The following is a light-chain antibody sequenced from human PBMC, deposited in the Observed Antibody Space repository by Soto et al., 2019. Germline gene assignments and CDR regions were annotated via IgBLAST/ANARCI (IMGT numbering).Light chain of an antibody. J-gene: IGKJ1*01. CDR2: GAS. CDR1: QTISSNY. V-gene: IGKV3-20*01. CDR3: QQYGSSGT. Sequence: TPSPWILPVSPAAGASLSCRASQTISSNYLAWYQQKPGQPPRLLIYGASRRAAGIPDRFSGSGSGTDFTLTISRLEPEDFAVYYCQQYGSSGTFGQGTKVDIK.